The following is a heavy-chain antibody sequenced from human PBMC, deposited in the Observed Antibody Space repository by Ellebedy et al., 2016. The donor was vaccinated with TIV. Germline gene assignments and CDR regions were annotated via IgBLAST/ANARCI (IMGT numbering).Heavy chain of an antibody. CDR1: GLTFTSAW. CDR2: IKSRADGATA. Sequence: GESLKISCATSGLTFTSAWMNWVRQPPGKGLEWVGRIKSRADGATADHSIAVKGRFTISRDDSKSTVYLQMNSLKTEDPGVYFCMTDHRGHWGQGTLVTVSS. CDR3: MTDHRGH. J-gene: IGHJ4*02. V-gene: IGHV3-15*07.